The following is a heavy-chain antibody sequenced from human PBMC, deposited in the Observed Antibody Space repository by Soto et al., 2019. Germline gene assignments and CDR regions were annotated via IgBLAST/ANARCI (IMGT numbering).Heavy chain of an antibody. D-gene: IGHD4-17*01. Sequence: ASVKVSCKASGYTFTSYGISWVRQAPGQGLEWMGWISAYNGNTNYAQKLQGRVTMTTDTSTSTAYMELRSLRSDDTAVYYCARDRRGYGDYKLDYWGQGTLVTVSS. CDR2: ISAYNGNT. J-gene: IGHJ4*02. V-gene: IGHV1-18*01. CDR3: ARDRRGYGDYKLDY. CDR1: GYTFTSYG.